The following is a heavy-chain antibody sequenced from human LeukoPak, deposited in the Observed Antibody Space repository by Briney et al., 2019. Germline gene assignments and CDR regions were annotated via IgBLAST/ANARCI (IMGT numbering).Heavy chain of an antibody. D-gene: IGHD4-17*01. V-gene: IGHV3-11*06. CDR1: GFTFSMYR. CDR3: ARVKGDYCVDC. CDR2: ISSRTSSHT. J-gene: IGHJ4*02. Sequence: PGGSLRLSCAPAGFTFSMYRMSWVRQAPGKGMEWVSFISSRTSSHTKYADSEKGRFTISRSNAKNSLYLQMNRLRAEDTAVYYCARVKGDYCVDCWGQASVVTVSS.